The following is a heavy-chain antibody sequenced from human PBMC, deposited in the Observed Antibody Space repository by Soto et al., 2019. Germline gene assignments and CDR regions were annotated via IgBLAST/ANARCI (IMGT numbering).Heavy chain of an antibody. CDR1: EFPFTTCG. D-gene: IGHD3-10*01. CDR3: VGGQYYFDY. V-gene: IGHV3-30*03. Sequence: QVQLVESGGGVVQPGRSLRLSCAASEFPFTTCGRHWVREGPGKGLEWVAVISYDGSNTYYADSVKGRFTISRDNSKNTLYLQMNSLRPEDTALYYCVGGQYYFDYRGQGTLVTVSS. CDR2: ISYDGSNT. J-gene: IGHJ4*02.